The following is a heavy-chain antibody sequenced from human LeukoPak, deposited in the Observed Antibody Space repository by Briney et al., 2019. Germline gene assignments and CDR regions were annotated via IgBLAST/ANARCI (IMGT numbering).Heavy chain of an antibody. V-gene: IGHV4-59*08. CDR2: IYASGAN. J-gene: IGHJ3*02. CDR1: GGSITNYY. Sequence: SETLSLTCTVSGGSITNYYWSWIRHFPGEGLEWIAYIYASGANNSNTSFKSRFTMSVDTSKNQFSMKLTSVTAADTAIYYCARHGKGVTYFYTFDIWGQGTVVAVSS. CDR3: ARHGKGVTYFYTFDI. D-gene: IGHD2/OR15-2a*01.